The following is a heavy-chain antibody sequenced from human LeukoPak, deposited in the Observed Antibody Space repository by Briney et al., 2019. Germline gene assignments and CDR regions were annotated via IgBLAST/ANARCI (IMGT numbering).Heavy chain of an antibody. CDR2: ISSSSSYI. J-gene: IGHJ3*02. CDR1: GFTFSSYS. CDR3: AREALYYYDSSGYYSVGSFDI. Sequence: GGSLRLSCAASGFTFSSYSMNWVRQAPGKGLEWVSSISSSSSYIYYADSVKGRFTISRDNAKNSLYVQMNSLRAEDTAVYYCAREALYYYDSSGYYSVGSFDIWGQGTMVTVSS. V-gene: IGHV3-21*01. D-gene: IGHD3-22*01.